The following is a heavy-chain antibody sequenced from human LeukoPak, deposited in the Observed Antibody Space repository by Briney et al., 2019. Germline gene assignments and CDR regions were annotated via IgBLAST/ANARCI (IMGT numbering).Heavy chain of an antibody. D-gene: IGHD6-13*01. CDR2: IGSGGTT. V-gene: IGHV3-23*01. Sequence: GGSLRLSCAASGFTFSSYTMSWVRQAPGKGLEWVSSIGSGGTTYYADSVKGRFTISRDNSKNTLYLQMTSLRAEGTAVYYCAKDGGSGNRQQLGYWGQGSLVTVSS. CDR1: GFTFSSYT. CDR3: AKDGGSGNRQQLGY. J-gene: IGHJ4*02.